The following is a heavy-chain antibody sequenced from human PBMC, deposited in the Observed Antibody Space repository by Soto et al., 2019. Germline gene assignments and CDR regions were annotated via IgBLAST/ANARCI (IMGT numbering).Heavy chain of an antibody. CDR1: GYTFTGYY. CDR3: AREEVITFRANWFDP. J-gene: IGHJ5*02. D-gene: IGHD3-22*01. Sequence: ASVKVSCKASGYTFTGYYMHWVRQAPGQGLEWMGWINPNSGGTNYAQKFQGWVTMTRDTSISTAYMELSRLRSDDTAVYYCAREEVITFRANWFDPWGQGTLVTVSS. CDR2: INPNSGGT. V-gene: IGHV1-2*04.